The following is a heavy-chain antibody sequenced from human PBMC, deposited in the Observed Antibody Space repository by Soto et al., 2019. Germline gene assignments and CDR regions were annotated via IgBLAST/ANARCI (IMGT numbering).Heavy chain of an antibody. D-gene: IGHD3-3*01. CDR2: ISSSSSYT. J-gene: IGHJ6*02. V-gene: IGHV3-11*06. Sequence: LRLSCAASGFTFSDYYMSWIRQAPGKGLEWVSYISSSSSYTNYADSVKGRFTISRDNAKNSLYLQMNSLRAEDTAVYYCARESGYDFWSGYYTETYGMDVWGQGTTVTVSS. CDR1: GFTFSDYY. CDR3: ARESGYDFWSGYYTETYGMDV.